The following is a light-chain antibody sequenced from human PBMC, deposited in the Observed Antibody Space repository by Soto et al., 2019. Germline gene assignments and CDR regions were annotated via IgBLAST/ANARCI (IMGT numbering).Light chain of an antibody. Sequence: EIVLTQSPGTLSLSPGERATLSCRASQSVSSSYLARYQQKPGQAPRLLIYGASSRATGIPDRFSGSGSGTDFTLTISRLEPEDCAVYDCQQYGRSPYTFGQGTKLEIK. CDR1: QSVSSSY. CDR3: QQYGRSPYT. J-gene: IGKJ2*01. CDR2: GAS. V-gene: IGKV3-20*01.